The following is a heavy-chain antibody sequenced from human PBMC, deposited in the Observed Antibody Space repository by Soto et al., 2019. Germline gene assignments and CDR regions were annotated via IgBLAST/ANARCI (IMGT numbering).Heavy chain of an antibody. CDR1: GFSFSSYA. V-gene: IGHV3-23*01. D-gene: IGHD3-16*01. CDR3: ARMMRESNAFDI. J-gene: IGHJ3*02. CDR2: ISDSGGTT. Sequence: EVQLLESGGGLVQSGGSLRLSCAASGFSFSSYAMRWVRQAPGKGLEWVSGISDSGGTTFYADSVQGHFTISRDNSRNTLYLQTNTLRAEATATYNCARMMRESNAFDIWGLGTRVTVSS.